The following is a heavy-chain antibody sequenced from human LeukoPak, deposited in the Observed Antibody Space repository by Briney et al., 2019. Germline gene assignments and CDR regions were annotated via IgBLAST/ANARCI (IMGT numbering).Heavy chain of an antibody. J-gene: IGHJ5*02. Sequence: GGSLRLSCAASGFTFSSYSMNRVRQAPGKGLEWVSYISSSGSTIYYADSVKGRFTISRDNAKNSLYLQMNSLRAEDTAVYYCARDGRYYYGSGSSNWFDPWGQGTLVTVSS. CDR2: ISSSGSTI. CDR3: ARDGRYYYGSGSSNWFDP. V-gene: IGHV3-48*04. CDR1: GFTFSSYS. D-gene: IGHD3-10*01.